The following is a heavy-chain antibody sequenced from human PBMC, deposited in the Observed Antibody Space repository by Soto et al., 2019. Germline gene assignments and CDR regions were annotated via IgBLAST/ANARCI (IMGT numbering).Heavy chain of an antibody. CDR1: GFTFSSYA. CDR3: ARGSPPSIAARPFGY. D-gene: IGHD6-6*01. Sequence: GWSLRLSCAASGFTFSSYAMSWVRQAPGKGLEWVSAISGSGGSTYYADSVKGRFTISRDNAKNTLYLQMNSLRAEDTAVYYCARGSPPSIAARPFGYWGQGTLVTVSS. J-gene: IGHJ4*02. CDR2: ISGSGGST. V-gene: IGHV3-23*01.